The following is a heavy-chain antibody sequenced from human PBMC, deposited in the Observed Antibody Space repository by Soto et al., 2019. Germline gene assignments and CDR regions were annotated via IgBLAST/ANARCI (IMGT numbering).Heavy chain of an antibody. CDR2: IYYSGST. CDR3: ASSAPDYYYDSSGFDN. Sequence: PSETLSLTCTASGGSISGYYWSWIRQPPGKGLEWIGNIYYSGSTNYKPSLKSRVTISVDTSKNQFSLKLSSVTAAATAVYYCASSAPDYYYDSSGFDNWGQGALVTVAS. CDR1: GGSISGYY. D-gene: IGHD3-22*01. V-gene: IGHV4-59*01. J-gene: IGHJ4*02.